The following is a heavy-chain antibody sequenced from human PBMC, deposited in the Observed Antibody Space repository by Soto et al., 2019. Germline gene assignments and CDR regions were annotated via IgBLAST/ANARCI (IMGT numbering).Heavy chain of an antibody. Sequence: AGGSLRLSCAASGFTFSSYAMHWVRQAPCKGLEWVAVISYDGSNKYYADSVKGRFTISRDNSKNTLYLQMNSLRAEDTAVYYCARDLMGIQLWPRPTYYYYGMDVWGQGTTVTVSS. CDR1: GFTFSSYA. D-gene: IGHD5-18*01. V-gene: IGHV3-30-3*01. J-gene: IGHJ6*02. CDR3: ARDLMGIQLWPRPTYYYYGMDV. CDR2: ISYDGSNK.